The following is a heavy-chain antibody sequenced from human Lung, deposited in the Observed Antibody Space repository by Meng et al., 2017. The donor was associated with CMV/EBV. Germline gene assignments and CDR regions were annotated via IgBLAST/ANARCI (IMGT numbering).Heavy chain of an antibody. V-gene: IGHV3-30-3*01. CDR2: ISYDGSIK. D-gene: IGHD3-22*01. CDR3: ARDRYYYDSNFDH. Sequence: LTXAASGFTFSSYALHWVRQAPGKGLEWVAVISYDGSIKHYADSVKGRFSISRDNPKNTLYLQMNSLRADDTAVYYCARDRYYYDSNFDHWGQGTXVTVSS. CDR1: GFTFSSYA. J-gene: IGHJ4*02.